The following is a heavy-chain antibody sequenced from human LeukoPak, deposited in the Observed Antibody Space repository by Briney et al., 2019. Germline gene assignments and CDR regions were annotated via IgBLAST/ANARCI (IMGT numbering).Heavy chain of an antibody. J-gene: IGHJ5*02. V-gene: IGHV3-66*02. CDR2: IYSGGST. D-gene: IGHD3-3*01. CDR1: GFTVSSNY. CDR3: ARVDYDFWSDNPNWFHP. Sequence: GGSLRLSCAASGFTVSSNYMSWVRQAPGKGLEWVSVIYSGGSTYYADSVKGRFTIYRDNSKNTLYLQMNSLRAEDTAVYYCARVDYDFWSDNPNWFHPWGQGPLVTVYS.